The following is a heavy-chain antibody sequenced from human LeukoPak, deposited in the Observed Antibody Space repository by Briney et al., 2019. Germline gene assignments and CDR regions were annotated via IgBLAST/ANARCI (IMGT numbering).Heavy chain of an antibody. D-gene: IGHD4-17*01. CDR1: GFTFSSYT. CDR2: VSGSGGST. CDR3: AKDIFGDYGGLDY. J-gene: IGHJ4*02. V-gene: IGHV3-23*01. Sequence: GGSLRLSCAASGFTFSSYTMSWVRQAPGKGLEWVSAVSGSGGSTYYADSVKGRFTISRDNSKNTLYLQMNSLRAEDTAVYYCAKDIFGDYGGLDYWGQGTLVSVST.